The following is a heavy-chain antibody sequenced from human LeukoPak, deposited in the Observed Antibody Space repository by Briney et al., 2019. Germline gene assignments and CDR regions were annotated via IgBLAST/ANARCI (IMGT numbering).Heavy chain of an antibody. CDR2: SNEDGSTT. CDR3: VRDLGGRSGH. J-gene: IGHJ4*02. V-gene: IGHV3-74*01. D-gene: IGHD1-26*01. Sequence: GGSLRLSCAASGFTLSSNWMHWVGQAQGKGLVWVSRSNEDGSTTNYADSVKGRFTISRDNAKNTLYLQTNSLTAEDTAVYYCVRDLGGRSGHWGQGTLVTVSS. CDR1: GFTLSSNW.